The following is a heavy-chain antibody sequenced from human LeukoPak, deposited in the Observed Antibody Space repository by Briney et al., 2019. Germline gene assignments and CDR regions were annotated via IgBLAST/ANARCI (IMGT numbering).Heavy chain of an antibody. Sequence: SETLSLTCAVYGGSFSGYYWSWIRQPPGKGLEWIGEINHYGSTNYNPSLKSRVTMSVDTSKNQFSLKLSSVTAADTAVYYCARHGSGSYYSTAGANWFDPWGQGTLVTASS. D-gene: IGHD1-26*01. J-gene: IGHJ5*02. CDR2: INHYGST. CDR3: ARHGSGSYYSTAGANWFDP. CDR1: GGSFSGYY. V-gene: IGHV4-34*01.